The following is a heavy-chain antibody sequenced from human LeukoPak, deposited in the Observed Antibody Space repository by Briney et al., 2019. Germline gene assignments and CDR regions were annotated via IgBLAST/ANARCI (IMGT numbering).Heavy chain of an antibody. J-gene: IGHJ5*02. CDR2: IYYSGNT. D-gene: IGHD2-2*01. CDR3: ARRGGYCGSTSCHNYFDP. Sequence: PSETLSLTCTVSGGSISTYYWTWIRQPPGEGLEWIGYIYYSGNTNYNPSLKSRVTISLDTSKNQFSLNLSSVTAADTAVYYCARRGGYCGSTSCHNYFDPWGQGTLVTVSS. V-gene: IGHV4-59*08. CDR1: GGSISTYY.